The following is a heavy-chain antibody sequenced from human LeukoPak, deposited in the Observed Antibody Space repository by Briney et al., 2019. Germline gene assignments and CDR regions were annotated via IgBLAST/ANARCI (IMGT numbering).Heavy chain of an antibody. CDR2: IYHSGST. CDR3: ARGKPWFDP. CDR1: GGSISSGGYS. J-gene: IGHJ5*02. V-gene: IGHV4-30-2*01. Sequence: SQTLSLTCAVSGGSISSGGYSWSWIRQPPGKGLEWIGYIYHSGSTYYNPSLKSRVTISVDRSKNQFSLKLSSVTAADTAVYYCARGKPWFDPWGQGTLVTVSS.